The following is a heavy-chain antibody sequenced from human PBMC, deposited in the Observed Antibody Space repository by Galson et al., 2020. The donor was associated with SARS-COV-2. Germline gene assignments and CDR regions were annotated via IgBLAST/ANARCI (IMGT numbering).Heavy chain of an antibody. CDR1: GFTFNNYW. D-gene: IGHD2-8*01. V-gene: IGHV3-7*01. J-gene: IGHJ4*02. CDR2: IRQDGSDQ. Sequence: GESLKISCVASGFTFNNYWMNWVRQVPGKGLEWVANIRQDGSDQYYAESVKGRFTISRDNARNSLWLQMNSLRADDTAVYYCARGMYDIRGVSPLDNGGQGTVVTGAS. CDR3: ARGMYDIRGVSPLDN.